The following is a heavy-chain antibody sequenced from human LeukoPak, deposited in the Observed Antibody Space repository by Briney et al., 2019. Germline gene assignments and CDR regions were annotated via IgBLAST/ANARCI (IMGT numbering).Heavy chain of an antibody. CDR2: ISSSSRYI. CDR1: GFSFSTWS. J-gene: IGHJ4*02. D-gene: IGHD1-14*01. CDR3: ARENHGSFDY. Sequence: GSLRLSCAASGFSFSTWSVNWVRQAPGKGLEWVSSISSSSRYIYYADSVKGRFTISRDNAKNSLYLQMNSLRAEDTAVYYCARENHGSFDYWGQGTLVTVSS. V-gene: IGHV3-21*01.